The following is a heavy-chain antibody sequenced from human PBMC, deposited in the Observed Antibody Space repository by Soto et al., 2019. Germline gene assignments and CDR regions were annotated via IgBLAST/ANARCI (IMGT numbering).Heavy chain of an antibody. CDR3: ARDLIQIWLCVGVLDS. Sequence: GGSLRLSCAASGFTFSNYAMHWIRQAPGKGLEWVAAISNDGSNAGYVDSVKGRFTISRDTSKNTLNLQMNSLRDEDTAVYYCARDLIQIWLCVGVLDSWGQGALVTVSS. D-gene: IGHD5-18*01. V-gene: IGHV3-30*03. CDR1: GFTFSNYA. J-gene: IGHJ4*02. CDR2: ISNDGSNA.